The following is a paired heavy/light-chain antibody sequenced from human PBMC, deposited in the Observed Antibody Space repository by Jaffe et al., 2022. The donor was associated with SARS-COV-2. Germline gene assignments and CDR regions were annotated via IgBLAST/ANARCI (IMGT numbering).Light chain of an antibody. CDR2: WAS. Sequence: DIVMTQSPDSLAVSLGERASINCKSSQSILHSSTNKNFLAWYQQKPGQPPKLLIYWASTRESGVPDRFSGSGSGTDFTLTISSLQAEDVAVYYCQQYYSTPPTFGEGTKVEIK. CDR3: QQYYSTPPT. J-gene: IGKJ4*01. V-gene: IGKV4-1*01. CDR1: QSILHSSTNKNF.
Heavy chain of an antibody. Sequence: EVQLVESGGGLVQPGRSLRLSCEASGFTFADYAMHWVRQAPGKGLEWVSGISWTSRSIGYADSVKGRFTISRDNAKNSLVLQMNSLRAEDTALYYCVKEMAPEYRSSWFLDAFDMWGQGTMVTISS. J-gene: IGHJ3*02. CDR1: GFTFADYA. V-gene: IGHV3-9*01. CDR3: VKEMAPEYRSSWFLDAFDM. D-gene: IGHD6-13*01. CDR2: ISWTSRSI.